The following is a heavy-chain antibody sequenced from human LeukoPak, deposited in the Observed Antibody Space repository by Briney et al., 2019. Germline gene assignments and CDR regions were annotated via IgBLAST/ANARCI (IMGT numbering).Heavy chain of an antibody. CDR3: ARELELYYYYMDV. CDR2: IKQDGSEK. CDR1: GFTFSSYW. Sequence: PGGSLRLSCAASGFTFSSYWMSWVRQAPGKGLEWVANIKQDGSEKYYVDSVKGRFTTSRNNAKNSLYLQMNSLRAEDTAVYYCARELELYYYYMDVWGKGTTVTISS. J-gene: IGHJ6*03. V-gene: IGHV3-7*01. D-gene: IGHD1-7*01.